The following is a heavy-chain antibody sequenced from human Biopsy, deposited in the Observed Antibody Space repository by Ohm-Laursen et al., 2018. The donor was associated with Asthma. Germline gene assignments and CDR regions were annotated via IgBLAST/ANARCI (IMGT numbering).Heavy chain of an antibody. Sequence: ASVKVSCKASGYTFINYAIHWVRQAPGHSLEWMGWINAANGNTKYSQKFQGRLTISRDTSASTAYMDLSSLRSEDTAAYYCARAYFDFLTGQVHDAFAMWGQGTMVTVSS. J-gene: IGHJ3*02. CDR1: GYTFINYA. CDR3: ARAYFDFLTGQVHDAFAM. CDR2: INAANGNT. V-gene: IGHV1-3*01. D-gene: IGHD3-9*01.